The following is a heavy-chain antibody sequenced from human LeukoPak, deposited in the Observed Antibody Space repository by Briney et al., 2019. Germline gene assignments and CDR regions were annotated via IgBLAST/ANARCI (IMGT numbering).Heavy chain of an antibody. Sequence: ASVKVSCKASGYTFTSYYTHWVRQAPGQGLEWMGIINPSGGSTSYAQKFQGRVTMTRDTSTSTVYMELSSLRSEDTAVYYCARDWGYCSSTSCYRFTQGFDYWGQGTLVTVSS. CDR1: GYTFTSYY. J-gene: IGHJ4*02. D-gene: IGHD2-2*01. CDR3: ARDWGYCSSTSCYRFTQGFDY. V-gene: IGHV1-46*01. CDR2: INPSGGST.